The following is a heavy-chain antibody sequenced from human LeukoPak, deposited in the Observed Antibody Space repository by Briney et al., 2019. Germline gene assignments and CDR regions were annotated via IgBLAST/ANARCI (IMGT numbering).Heavy chain of an antibody. CDR1: GYTFTGYY. J-gene: IGHJ4*02. Sequence: ASVKVSCKASGYTFTGYYMHWVRQAPGQGLEWMGYMYPNSGATKYAQKFQGRVTMTRDTSISTAYMELSGLGSDDTAVYYCGPLLSNGPFDNWGQGSLVTVSS. CDR2: MYPNSGAT. V-gene: IGHV1-2*02. CDR3: GPLLSNGPFDN.